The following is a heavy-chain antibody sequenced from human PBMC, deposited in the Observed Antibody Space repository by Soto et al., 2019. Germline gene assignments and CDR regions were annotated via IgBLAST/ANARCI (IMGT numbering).Heavy chain of an antibody. Sequence: QVQLVESGGGVVQPGRSLRLSCAASGFTFSSYGMHWVRQAPGKGLEWVAVISYDGSNKYYADSVKGRFTISRDNSKNTLYPQMNSLRAEDTAVYYCAKVGNGRDFDYWGQGTLVTVSS. CDR2: ISYDGSNK. CDR1: GFTFSSYG. V-gene: IGHV3-30*18. J-gene: IGHJ4*02. CDR3: AKVGNGRDFDY. D-gene: IGHD1-26*01.